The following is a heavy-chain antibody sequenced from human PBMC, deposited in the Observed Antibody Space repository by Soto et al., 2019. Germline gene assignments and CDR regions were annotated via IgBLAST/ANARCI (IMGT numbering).Heavy chain of an antibody. CDR3: ARADSSSDAFDI. D-gene: IGHD6-6*01. CDR2: ISAYNGNT. CDR1: GYPFTSYG. J-gene: IGHJ3*02. V-gene: IGHV1-18*01. Sequence: ASVKVSCKASGYPFTSYGISWLRQAPGRGLEWMGWISAYNGNTNYAQKLQGRVTMTTDTYTRTAYMELRSLRSDDTAVYYCARADSSSDAFDIWGQGTMVTVSS.